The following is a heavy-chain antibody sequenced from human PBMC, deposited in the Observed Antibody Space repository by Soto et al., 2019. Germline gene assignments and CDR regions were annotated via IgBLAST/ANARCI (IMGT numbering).Heavy chain of an antibody. D-gene: IGHD3-3*01. V-gene: IGHV4-39*01. Sequence: SETLSLTCTVSGGSISSSSYYWGWIRQPPGKGLEWIGSIYYSGSTYYNPSLKSRVTISVDTSKNQFSLKLSSVTAADTAVYYCARRRGYDFWSGYVFDYWGQGTLVTVSS. CDR3: ARRRGYDFWSGYVFDY. CDR2: IYYSGST. CDR1: GGSISSSSYY. J-gene: IGHJ4*02.